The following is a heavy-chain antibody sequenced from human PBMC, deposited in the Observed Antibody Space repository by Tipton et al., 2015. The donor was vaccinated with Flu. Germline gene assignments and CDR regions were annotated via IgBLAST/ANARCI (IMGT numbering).Heavy chain of an antibody. CDR3: ARGSGGSGYHNWFDP. Sequence: QVQLVQSGAEVKKPGASVKVSCKASGYIFTSYDINWMRQATGQGLEWMGWMHPINGKTGYAQKFRDRVTMTRNTSTDTAYMELSGLTSEDTAVYYCARGSGGSGYHNWFDPWGPGTLVTASS. CDR2: MHPINGKT. CDR1: GYIFTSYD. D-gene: IGHD3-3*01. J-gene: IGHJ5*02. V-gene: IGHV1-8*01.